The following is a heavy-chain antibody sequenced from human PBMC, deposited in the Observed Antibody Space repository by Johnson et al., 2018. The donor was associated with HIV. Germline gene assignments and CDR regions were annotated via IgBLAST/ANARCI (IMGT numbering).Heavy chain of an antibody. CDR2: IYSGGST. D-gene: IGHD2-15*01. J-gene: IGHJ3*02. Sequence: VQLVESGGGLVQPGGSLRLSCAASGFTVSSNYMSWVRQAPGKGLEWVSVIYSGGSTYYADSVKGRFTISRDNSKNTLYLHMNSLRDEDTAVYYCASILVVAAQEADAFDIWGQGTMVTVSS. CDR1: GFTVSSNY. CDR3: ASILVVAAQEADAFDI. V-gene: IGHV3-66*02.